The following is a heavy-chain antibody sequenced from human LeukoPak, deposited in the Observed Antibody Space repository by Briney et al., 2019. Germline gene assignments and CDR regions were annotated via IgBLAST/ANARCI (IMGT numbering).Heavy chain of an antibody. CDR3: ARRASHDAFDI. CDR1: GGTFSSYA. V-gene: IGHV1-69*13. CDR2: IIPIFGTA. J-gene: IGHJ3*02. Sequence: ASVKDSCKASGGTFSSYAISWVRQAPGQGLEWMGGIIPIFGTANYAQKFQGRVTITADESTSTAYMELSSLRSEDTAVYYCARRASHDAFDIWGQGTMVTVSS.